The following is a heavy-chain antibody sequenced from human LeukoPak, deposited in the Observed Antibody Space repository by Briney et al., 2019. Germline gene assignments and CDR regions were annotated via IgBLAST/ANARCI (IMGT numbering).Heavy chain of an antibody. CDR2: IWYDGSDK. D-gene: IGHD3-10*01. V-gene: IGHV3-33*01. Sequence: GGSLRLSCAASGFTFSSYGMYWVRQAPGKGLEWVAVIWYDGSDKYYGDSVKGRFTISRDNSKNTLYLQTNSLRAEDAAVYYCARDITMVRGVIEGIDYWGQGTLVTVSS. CDR3: ARDITMVRGVIEGIDY. J-gene: IGHJ4*02. CDR1: GFTFSSYG.